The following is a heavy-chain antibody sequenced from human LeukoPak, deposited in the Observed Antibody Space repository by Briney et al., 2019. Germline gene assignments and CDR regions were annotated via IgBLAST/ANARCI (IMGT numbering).Heavy chain of an antibody. CDR3: ARVGGSYWGWFDP. CDR1: GFTFSSHG. V-gene: IGHV3-74*01. Sequence: GGTLRLSCGASGFTFSSHGMNWVRQAPGKGLVWVSRINSNGSSTSYADSVKGRFTISRDNAKNSLYLQMNSLRAEDTAVYYCARVGGSYWGWFDPWGQGALVTVSS. CDR2: INSNGSST. D-gene: IGHD1-26*01. J-gene: IGHJ5*02.